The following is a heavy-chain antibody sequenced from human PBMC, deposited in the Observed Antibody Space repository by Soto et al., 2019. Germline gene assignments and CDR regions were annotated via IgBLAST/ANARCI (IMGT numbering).Heavy chain of an antibody. V-gene: IGHV1-18*01. Sequence: ASVKVSCKASGYTFTSYGISWVRQAPGQGLEWMGWISAYNGNTNYAQKFQGRVTMTTDTSTSTAYMELRSLRSDDTAVYYCARDRKWNYYDRSGYYVDYWGQGTLVTVSS. CDR3: ARDRKWNYYDRSGYYVDY. D-gene: IGHD3-22*01. CDR1: GYTFTSYG. J-gene: IGHJ4*02. CDR2: ISAYNGNT.